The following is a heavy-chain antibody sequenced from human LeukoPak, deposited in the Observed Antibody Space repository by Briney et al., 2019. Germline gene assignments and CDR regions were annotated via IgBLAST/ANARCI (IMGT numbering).Heavy chain of an antibody. V-gene: IGHV3-49*03. Sequence: GGSLRLSCTASGFTFGDYAMSWIRQAPGKGLEWVGFIRSKAYGETADYAASVKGRFTISRDDSKAIAYLQMNSLKTEDTAVYQCNRGRGGYNLYDYWGQGTLVTVSS. CDR3: NRGRGGYNLYDY. J-gene: IGHJ4*02. D-gene: IGHD1-26*01. CDR2: IRSKAYGETA. CDR1: GFTFGDYA.